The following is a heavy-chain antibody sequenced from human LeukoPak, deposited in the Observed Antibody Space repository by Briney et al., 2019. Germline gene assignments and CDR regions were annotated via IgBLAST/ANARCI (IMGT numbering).Heavy chain of an antibody. CDR3: ARELEDGYNP. J-gene: IGHJ5*02. D-gene: IGHD5-24*01. CDR1: GGTFSSYA. Sequence: SVKVSCKASGGTFSSYAISWVRQAPGQGLEWMGRIIPIFGIANYAQKFQGRVTITADKSTSTAYMELSSLRSEDTAVYYCARELEDGYNPWGQGTLVIVSS. V-gene: IGHV1-69*04. CDR2: IIPIFGIA.